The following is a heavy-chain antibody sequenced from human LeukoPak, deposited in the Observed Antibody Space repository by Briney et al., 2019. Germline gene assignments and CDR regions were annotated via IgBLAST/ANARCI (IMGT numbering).Heavy chain of an antibody. V-gene: IGHV5-51*01. J-gene: IGHJ5*02. D-gene: IGHD3-22*01. Sequence: GESLKISCKGSGYSFTSYWIGWVRQMPGKGLEWMGIIYPGDSDIRYSPSFQGQVTISADKSISTAYLQWSSLKASDTAMYYCARLYYYDSSGTIRGGNWFDPWGQGTLVTVSS. CDR2: IYPGDSDI. CDR1: GYSFTSYW. CDR3: ARLYYYDSSGTIRGGNWFDP.